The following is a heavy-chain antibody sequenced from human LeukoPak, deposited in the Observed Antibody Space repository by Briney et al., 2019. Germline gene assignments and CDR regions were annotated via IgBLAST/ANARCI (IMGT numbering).Heavy chain of an antibody. CDR1: NGSISSYH. CDR3: ARLRVSGSYLYYFDY. D-gene: IGHD1-26*01. CDR2: ILTSGTT. Sequence: SETLSLTCTVSNGSISSYHWSWVRQPPGKGLEWIGYILTSGTTNYNPSLKSRLTISVDTSKNQFTLKLSSVTAADTAVYSCARLRVSGSYLYYFDYWGQGTLVTVSS. J-gene: IGHJ4*02. V-gene: IGHV4-4*09.